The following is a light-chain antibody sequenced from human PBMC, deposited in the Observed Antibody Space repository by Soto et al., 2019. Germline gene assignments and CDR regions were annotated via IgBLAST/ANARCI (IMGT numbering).Light chain of an antibody. Sequence: QSPGTPAFSWGEKASPSRTGSQSVRSIYLASYQQKPGQAPRLLIYGASSRAPGLPDRFSGSGSGTDFPLPIRRLAPEDFAVYSCQQYGSSRWTFGQGTKVDIK. J-gene: IGKJ1*01. CDR2: GAS. CDR3: QQYGSSRWT. CDR1: QSVRSIY. V-gene: IGKV3-20*01.